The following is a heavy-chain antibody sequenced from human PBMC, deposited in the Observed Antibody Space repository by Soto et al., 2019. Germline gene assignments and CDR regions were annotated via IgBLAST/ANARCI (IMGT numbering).Heavy chain of an antibody. J-gene: IGHJ3*02. D-gene: IGHD6-19*01. CDR2: IWYDGSNK. V-gene: IGHV3-33*01. CDR3: ARDPSYSSGWYTFGGGVDAFDI. Sequence: QVPLVESGGGVDQPGRSLRLSFAASGFMFSSYGMHRVRQAPGKGLEGVAVIWYDGSNKYYADSVKGRFTIYRDNCKNTIYLQMTSLRDEDTAVYYCARDPSYSSGWYTFGGGVDAFDIWGQGTMVTVSS. CDR1: GFMFSSYG.